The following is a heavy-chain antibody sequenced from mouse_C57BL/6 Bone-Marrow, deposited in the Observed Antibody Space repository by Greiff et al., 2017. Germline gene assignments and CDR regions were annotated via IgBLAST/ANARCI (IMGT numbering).Heavy chain of an antibody. CDR2: IRNKANGYTT. J-gene: IGHJ1*03. Sequence: EVNVVESGGGLVQPGGSLSLSCAASGFTFTDYYMSWVRQPPGKALEWLGFIRNKANGYTTEYSASVKGRFTISRDNSQSILYLQMNALRAEDSATYYCARVDYYGSSYGYWYFDVWGTGTTVTVSS. CDR1: GFTFTDYY. D-gene: IGHD1-1*01. CDR3: ARVDYYGSSYGYWYFDV. V-gene: IGHV7-3*01.